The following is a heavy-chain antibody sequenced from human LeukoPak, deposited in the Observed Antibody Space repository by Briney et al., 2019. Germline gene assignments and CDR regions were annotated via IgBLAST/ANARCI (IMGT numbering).Heavy chain of an antibody. V-gene: IGHV1-18*01. CDR3: ARSAWYDSSGSFDY. D-gene: IGHD3-22*01. Sequence: ASVKVSCKASGYTFTSYGISWVRQAPGQGLEWMGWISAYNGNTNYAQKLQGRVTMTTDTSTSTAYMELRSLRSDDTAVYYCARSAWYDSSGSFDYWGQGTLVTVSS. CDR2: ISAYNGNT. J-gene: IGHJ4*02. CDR1: GYTFTSYG.